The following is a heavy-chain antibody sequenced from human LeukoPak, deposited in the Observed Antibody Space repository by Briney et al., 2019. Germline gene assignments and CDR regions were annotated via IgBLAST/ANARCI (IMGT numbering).Heavy chain of an antibody. J-gene: IGHJ4*02. D-gene: IGHD3-10*01. CDR3: ARDAPGRDYFDY. V-gene: IGHV1-69*13. Sequence: SVTVSCKASGGTFSIYAISWVRQAPGQGLEWMGGIIPIFGTANYAQKFQGRVTITADESTSTAYMELSSLRSEDTAVYYCARDAPGRDYFDYWGQGTLVTVSS. CDR1: GGTFSIYA. CDR2: IIPIFGTA.